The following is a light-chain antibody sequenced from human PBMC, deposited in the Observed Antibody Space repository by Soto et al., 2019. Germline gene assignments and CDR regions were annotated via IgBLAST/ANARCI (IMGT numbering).Light chain of an antibody. J-gene: IGKJ4*01. CDR3: QHYDNLTLT. Sequence: DIQMTQSPSSLSASVGDRVTITCQASQDIKNYLNWYQQKSGKAPKLLIYDAYDLETGVPSRFSGSGSGTDFTFTINSLPPKDIATYYCQHYDNLTLTFGGGTKVEIK. CDR1: QDIKNY. V-gene: IGKV1-33*01. CDR2: DAY.